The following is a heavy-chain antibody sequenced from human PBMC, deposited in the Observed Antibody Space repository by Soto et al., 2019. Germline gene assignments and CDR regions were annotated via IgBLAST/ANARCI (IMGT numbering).Heavy chain of an antibody. J-gene: IGHJ4*02. D-gene: IGHD2-8*01. CDR3: AGHTNGVCFDY. CDR1: GFTFSSDW. Sequence: GGSLRLSCAASGFTFSSDWMSWVRQAPGKGLEWVANIKQDESENYYVDSVKGRFTISRDNAKNSRYLQMNSLRAEDPFVYYCAGHTNGVCFDYWGQGTLVTVSS. CDR2: IKQDESEN. V-gene: IGHV3-7*01.